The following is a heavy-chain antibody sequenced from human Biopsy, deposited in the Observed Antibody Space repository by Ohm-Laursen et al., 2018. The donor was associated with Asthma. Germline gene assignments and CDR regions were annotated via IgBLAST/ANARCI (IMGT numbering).Heavy chain of an antibody. Sequence: SVKVSCKSLGGTFNTYVIGWVRQASGQGLEWMGGINSVFGTTTYPQKFQDRVTITADDSTSTVYMELSSLRSEDTAVYYCARKAGSCISRTCYSLDFWGQGILVTVSS. D-gene: IGHD2-2*01. CDR3: ARKAGSCISRTCYSLDF. CDR1: GGTFNTYV. CDR2: INSVFGTT. V-gene: IGHV1-69*13. J-gene: IGHJ4*02.